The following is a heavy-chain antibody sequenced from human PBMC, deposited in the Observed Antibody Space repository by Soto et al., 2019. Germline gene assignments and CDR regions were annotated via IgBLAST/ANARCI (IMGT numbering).Heavy chain of an antibody. J-gene: IGHJ4*02. Sequence: SETLSLTCAVYGGSFSGYYWSWIRQPPGKGLEWIGEINHSGSTNYNPSLKSRVTISVDTSKNQFSLKLSSVTAADTAVYYCARSPTLYYDSSGYYFDYWGQGTLVTVSS. D-gene: IGHD3-22*01. CDR1: GGSFSGYY. V-gene: IGHV4-34*01. CDR2: INHSGST. CDR3: ARSPTLYYDSSGYYFDY.